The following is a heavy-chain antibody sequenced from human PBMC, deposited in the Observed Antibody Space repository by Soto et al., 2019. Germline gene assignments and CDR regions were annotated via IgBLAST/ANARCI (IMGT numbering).Heavy chain of an antibody. J-gene: IGHJ4*02. CDR2: IIPILGIA. V-gene: IGHV1-69*02. CDR3: ARGADHYGSGSLLDY. CDR1: GGTFSSYT. D-gene: IGHD3-10*01. Sequence: QVQLVQSGAEVKKPGSSVKVSCKASGGTFSSYTISWVRQAPGQGLEWMGRIIPILGIANYAQKFQGRVTITADKSTSTAYMELSSLRSEDTAVYYCARGADHYGSGSLLDYWGQGTLVTVSS.